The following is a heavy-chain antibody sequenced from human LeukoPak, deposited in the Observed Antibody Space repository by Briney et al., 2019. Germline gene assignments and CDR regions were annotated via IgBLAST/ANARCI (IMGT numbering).Heavy chain of an antibody. D-gene: IGHD6-19*01. V-gene: IGHV3-30*18. CDR3: AKDSGSSELIAVAFSPDY. CDR2: ISYDGSNK. CDR1: GFTFSSYG. J-gene: IGHJ4*02. Sequence: PGGSLRLSCAASGFTFSSYGMHWVRQAPGKGLEWVAVISYDGSNKYYADSVKGRFTISRDNSKNTLYLQMNSLRAEDTAVYYCAKDSGSSELIAVAFSPDYWGQGTLVTVSS.